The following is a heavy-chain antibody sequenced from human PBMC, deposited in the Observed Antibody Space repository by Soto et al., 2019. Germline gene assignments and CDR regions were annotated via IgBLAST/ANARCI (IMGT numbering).Heavy chain of an antibody. Sequence: PGGSLRLSCAVSGFSFTNYEMNWVRQAPGKGLEWLGRIRNKPNGHTTAYAASVKGRFTISRDDSKNLVYLQMNSLKSEDTALYYCSTTVITAPLFEYWGQGTLVTVSS. J-gene: IGHJ4*02. CDR3: STTVITAPLFEY. CDR2: IRNKPNGHTT. D-gene: IGHD2-21*02. V-gene: IGHV3-72*01. CDR1: GFSFTNYE.